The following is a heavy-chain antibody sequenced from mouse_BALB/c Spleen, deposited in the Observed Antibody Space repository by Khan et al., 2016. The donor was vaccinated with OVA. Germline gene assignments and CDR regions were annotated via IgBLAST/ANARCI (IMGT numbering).Heavy chain of an antibody. CDR1: GDSITSGY. J-gene: IGHJ3*01. Sequence: EVQLQESGPSLVKPSQTLSLTCSVTGDSITSGYWCWIRQFPGNNLEYMGYILYSGSTYYNPSLKSRISITRHTSQNQYYLQLNSVTTEGTATYYCARSTYRYAFAYWGQGTLVTVSA. CDR3: ARSTYRYAFAY. V-gene: IGHV3-8*02. D-gene: IGHD2-14*01. CDR2: ILYSGST.